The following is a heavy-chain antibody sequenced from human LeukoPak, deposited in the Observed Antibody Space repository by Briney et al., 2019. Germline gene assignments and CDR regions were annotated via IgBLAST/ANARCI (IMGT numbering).Heavy chain of an antibody. V-gene: IGHV3-74*01. J-gene: IGHJ6*03. CDR2: MDPDGRTI. CDR3: ARNYDFWSSPQGYMDV. D-gene: IGHD3-3*01. CDR1: GFTFSSYW. Sequence: GGSLRLSCAASGFTFSSYWMHWVRQAPGKGLEWVSRMDPDGRTIDYADSVKGRFTISRDNARNSLYLEMNSLRAEDTAIYYCARNYDFWSSPQGYMDVWGKGTTVIVSS.